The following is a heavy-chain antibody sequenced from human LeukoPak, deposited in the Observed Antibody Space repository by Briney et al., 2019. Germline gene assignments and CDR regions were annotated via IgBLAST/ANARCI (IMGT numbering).Heavy chain of an antibody. CDR2: INHTGST. CDR1: GGSFSGNY. CDR3: ARVKRDDLWSGHYLGGFDP. D-gene: IGHD3-3*01. V-gene: IGHV4-34*01. J-gene: IGHJ5*02. Sequence: SETLSLTCAVYGGSFSGNYWSWIRQPPGKGLEWIGEINHTGSTNYNPSLKSRVTISIDTSNNQFFLKLSSVTAADTAVYYCARVKRDDLWSGHYLGGFDPWGQGSLVTVSS.